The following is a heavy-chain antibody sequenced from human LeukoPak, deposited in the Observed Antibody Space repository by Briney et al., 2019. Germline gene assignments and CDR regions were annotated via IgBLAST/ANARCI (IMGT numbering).Heavy chain of an antibody. Sequence: ASVKVSCKASGYTFTGYYMHWVRQAPGQGLEWMGWMSPNSGNTGYAQKFQGRVTMTRNTSISTAYMELSSLRSEDTAVYYCAGLVRGYYYMDVWGKGTTVTVSS. CDR2: MSPNSGNT. CDR1: GYTFTGYY. D-gene: IGHD3-10*01. V-gene: IGHV1-8*02. J-gene: IGHJ6*03. CDR3: AGLVRGYYYMDV.